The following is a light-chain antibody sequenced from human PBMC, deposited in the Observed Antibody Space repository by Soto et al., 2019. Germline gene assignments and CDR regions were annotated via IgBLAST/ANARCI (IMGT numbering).Light chain of an antibody. J-gene: IGKJ2*01. V-gene: IGKV1-39*01. CDR2: AAS. Sequence: DIQMTQSPSSLSASVGDRVTITCRASQSISSYLNWYQQKPGKAPKLLIYAASSLQSGVPSRFSGSGSGTDFTLTISRLLPEDSATYYCQQTYRTPYTFGQGTKLEI. CDR3: QQTYRTPYT. CDR1: QSISSY.